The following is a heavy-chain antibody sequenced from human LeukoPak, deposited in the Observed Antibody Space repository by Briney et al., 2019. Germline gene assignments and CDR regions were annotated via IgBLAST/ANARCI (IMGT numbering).Heavy chain of an antibody. CDR1: GGSISSYY. D-gene: IGHD2-2*01. CDR2: INRSGST. Sequence: SETLSLTCTVSGGSISSYYWSWIRQPPGKGLEWIGEINRSGSTNYNPSLKSRVTISVDTSKNQFSLKLSSVTAADTAVYYCARVVVVPAAPKNWFDPWGQGTLVTVSS. V-gene: IGHV4-34*01. CDR3: ARVVVVPAAPKNWFDP. J-gene: IGHJ5*02.